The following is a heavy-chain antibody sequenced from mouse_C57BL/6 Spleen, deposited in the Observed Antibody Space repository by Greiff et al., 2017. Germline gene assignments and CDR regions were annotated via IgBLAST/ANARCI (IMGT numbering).Heavy chain of an antibody. CDR2: IDPETGGT. CDR3: TVRDVDY. V-gene: IGHV1-15*01. D-gene: IGHD3-3*01. CDR1: GYTFTDYE. J-gene: IGHJ2*01. Sequence: VQLQQSGAELVRPGASVTLSCKASGYTFTDYEMHWVKQTPVHGLEWIGAIDPETGGTAYNQKFKGKARLTADKSSSTAYMELRSLTSEDSAVYYCTVRDVDYWGQGTTLTVSS.